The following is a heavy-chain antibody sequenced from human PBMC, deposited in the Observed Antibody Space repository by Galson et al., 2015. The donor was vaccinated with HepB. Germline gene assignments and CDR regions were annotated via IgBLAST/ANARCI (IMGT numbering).Heavy chain of an antibody. Sequence: SVKVSCKASGYTFTSYAMSWVRQAPGQGLEWMGWINTNTGNPTYAQGFTGRFVFSLDTSVSTAYLQISSLKAEDTAVYYCARYYDSSGYYNYYGMDVWGQGTTVTVSS. D-gene: IGHD3-22*01. CDR1: GYTFTSYA. CDR2: INTNTGNP. CDR3: ARYYDSSGYYNYYGMDV. J-gene: IGHJ6*02. V-gene: IGHV7-4-1*02.